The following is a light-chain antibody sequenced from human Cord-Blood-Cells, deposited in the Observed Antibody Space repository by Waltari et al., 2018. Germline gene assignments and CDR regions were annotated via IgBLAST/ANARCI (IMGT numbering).Light chain of an antibody. Sequence: YERTQPLSVSVSPGQTASITCSGDKLGDKYACGYQQKPGHAPVLVIYQDSKRPSGIPERFSGSNSGNTATLTISGTQAMDEADYYCQAWDSSTVVFGGGTKLTVL. V-gene: IGLV3-1*01. J-gene: IGLJ2*01. CDR1: KLGDKY. CDR2: QDS. CDR3: QAWDSSTVV.